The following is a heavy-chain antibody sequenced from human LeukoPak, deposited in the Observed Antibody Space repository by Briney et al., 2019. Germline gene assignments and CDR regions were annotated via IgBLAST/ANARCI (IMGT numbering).Heavy chain of an antibody. J-gene: IGHJ6*03. V-gene: IGHV1-8*01. CDR1: GYTFTSYD. D-gene: IGHD1-26*01. CDR3: ASSQWELLGYYMDV. CDR2: MNPNSGNT. Sequence: GASVKVSCKASGYTFTSYDINWVRQATGQGLEWMGWMNPNSGNTGYAQKFQGRVTMTRNTSISTAYMELSSLRSDDTAVYYCASSQWELLGYYMDVWGKGTTVTVSS.